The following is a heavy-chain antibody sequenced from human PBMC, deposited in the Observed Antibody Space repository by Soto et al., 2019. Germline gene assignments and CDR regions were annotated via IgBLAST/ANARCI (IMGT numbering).Heavy chain of an antibody. J-gene: IGHJ4*02. CDR1: GYYFTSYW. CDR3: ERKGNAAEGFDY. Sequence: GESLKISCTGSGYYFTSYWIGWVRQMPGKGLEWMGLIYPGDSDSRYSPSFQGRVTISVDKFSNIAFLEWSDLKASDTAMYYCERKGNAAEGFDYWGQGTLVTVSS. CDR2: IYPGDSDS. V-gene: IGHV5-51*01.